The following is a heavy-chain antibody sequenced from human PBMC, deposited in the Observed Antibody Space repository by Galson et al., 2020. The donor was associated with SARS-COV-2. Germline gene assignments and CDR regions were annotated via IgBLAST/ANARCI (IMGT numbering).Heavy chain of an antibody. CDR3: ARDGSGLYYGVDV. CDR2: ISYDGSNK. J-gene: IGHJ6*02. D-gene: IGHD6-19*01. CDR1: AFTFSSYA. Sequence: GGSLRLSCAASAFTFSSYAMHWVRQAPGKGLEWVAVISYDGSNKYYAHSVKGRFTISRDNSKNTLYLQMNSLGAEDTAVYYCARDGSGLYYGVDVWGQGTTVTVSS. V-gene: IGHV3-30-3*01.